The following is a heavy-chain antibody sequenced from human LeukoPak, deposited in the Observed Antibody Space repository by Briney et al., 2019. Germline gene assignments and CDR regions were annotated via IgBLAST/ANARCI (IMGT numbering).Heavy chain of an antibody. Sequence: GGSLRLSCAASGFTFSSYGMHWGRQAPGKGLGWVAVVWYDGSNIHYVDSVKGRFTISRDNSKSTLFLQMNSLTAEDTAVYYCARGGYSGTYYFDYWGQGALVTVSS. V-gene: IGHV3-33*01. CDR3: ARGGYSGTYYFDY. CDR1: GFTFSSYG. CDR2: VWYDGSNI. J-gene: IGHJ4*02. D-gene: IGHD1-26*01.